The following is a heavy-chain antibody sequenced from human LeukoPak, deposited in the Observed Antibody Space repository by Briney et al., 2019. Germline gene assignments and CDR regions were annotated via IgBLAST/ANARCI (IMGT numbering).Heavy chain of an antibody. CDR3: ASLPGGDNWFDP. V-gene: IGHV4-39*07. J-gene: IGHJ5*02. D-gene: IGHD7-27*01. CDR2: IYYSGYT. Sequence: PSETLSLTCTVSGGSISSSSYYWGWIRQPPGKGLEWIGSIYYSGYTYYNPSVESRVTISIDKSNNQFSLKLSSVTAADTAMYYCASLPGGDNWFDPWGQGTLVTVSS. CDR1: GGSISSSSYY.